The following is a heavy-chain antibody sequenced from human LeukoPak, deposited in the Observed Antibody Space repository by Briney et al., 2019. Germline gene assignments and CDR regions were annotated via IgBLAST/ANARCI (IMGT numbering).Heavy chain of an antibody. Sequence: GGSLRLSCAASGFTFSSYGMHWVRQAPGKGLEWVAVISYDGSNKYYADSLKGRFTISRDNSKNTLYLQMNSLRAEDTTVYYCAKDGSIAAAGVYYYYGMDAWGQGTTVTVSS. V-gene: IGHV3-30*18. CDR2: ISYDGSNK. CDR3: AKDGSIAAAGVYYYYGMDA. D-gene: IGHD6-13*01. CDR1: GFTFSSYG. J-gene: IGHJ6*02.